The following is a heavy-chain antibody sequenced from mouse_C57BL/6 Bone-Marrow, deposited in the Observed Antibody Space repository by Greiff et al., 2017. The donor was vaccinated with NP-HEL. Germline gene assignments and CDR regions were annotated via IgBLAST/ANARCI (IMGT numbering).Heavy chain of an antibody. CDR2: ISNGGGST. D-gene: IGHD2-12*01. CDR1: GFTFSDYY. CDR3: ARLRLHYYAMDY. J-gene: IGHJ4*01. Sequence: EVKVVESGGGLVQPGGSLKLSCAASGFTFSDYYMYWVRQTPEKRLEWVAYISNGGGSTYYPDTVKGRFTISRDNAKNTLYLQMSRLKSEDTAMYYCARLRLHYYAMDYWGQGTSVTVSS. V-gene: IGHV5-12*01.